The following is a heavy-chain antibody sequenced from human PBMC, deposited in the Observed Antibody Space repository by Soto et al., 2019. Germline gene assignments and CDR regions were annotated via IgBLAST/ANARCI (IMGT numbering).Heavy chain of an antibody. V-gene: IGHV1-69*01. Sequence: QVQLVQSGAEVKKPGSSVKVSCQASGGSFSDYAISWVRQAPGQGLEWMGGIIPMLGIADNAQKFQGRVIITADEYTSTVYMELSSLRSEGTAVYYCARDGDYYDSSGFQRDYHYYGMDVWGQGTTVTVAS. CDR1: GGSFSDYA. D-gene: IGHD3-22*01. J-gene: IGHJ6*02. CDR2: IIPMLGIA. CDR3: ARDGDYYDSSGFQRDYHYYGMDV.